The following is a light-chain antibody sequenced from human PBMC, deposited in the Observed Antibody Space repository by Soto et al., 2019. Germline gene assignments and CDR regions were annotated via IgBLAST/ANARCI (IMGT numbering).Light chain of an antibody. J-gene: IGKJ1*01. CDR2: GAS. V-gene: IGKV3-20*01. Sequence: IVLTQSPATLSVSPWERATLSCRASQSVNSNYLAWYQQKPGQAPRLLIYGASSRATGIPDRGSGSGSGTDCTRTISRLEPEYVAVDYCQQYGSSLWTFGQGTKVDIK. CDR3: QQYGSSLWT. CDR1: QSVNSNY.